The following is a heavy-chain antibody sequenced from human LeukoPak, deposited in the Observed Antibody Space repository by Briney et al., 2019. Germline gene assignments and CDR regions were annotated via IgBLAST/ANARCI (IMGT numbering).Heavy chain of an antibody. CDR2: ISGSGGST. V-gene: IGHV3-23*01. Sequence: GRSLRLSCAASGFTFSSYAMSWVRQAPGKGLEWVSAISGSGGSTYYADSVKGRFTISRDNSKNTLYLQMNSLRAEDTAVYYCAKGRYYYDSSGYDYWGQGTLVTVSS. D-gene: IGHD3-22*01. J-gene: IGHJ4*02. CDR1: GFTFSSYA. CDR3: AKGRYYYDSSGYDY.